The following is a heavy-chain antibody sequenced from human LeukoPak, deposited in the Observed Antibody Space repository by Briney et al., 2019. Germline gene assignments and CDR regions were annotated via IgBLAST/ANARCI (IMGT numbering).Heavy chain of an antibody. CDR2: LIPILSTK. CDR1: GGTFSTSA. D-gene: IGHD1-26*01. Sequence: RASVKVSCKASGGTFSTSAISWVRQAPGQGLEWMGGLIPILSTKISAQKFEGRVTIYADESTRTAYMELSTLRSEDTAVYYCAMGIGNWFDPWGQGTLVTVSS. V-gene: IGHV1-69*01. CDR3: AMGIGNWFDP. J-gene: IGHJ5*02.